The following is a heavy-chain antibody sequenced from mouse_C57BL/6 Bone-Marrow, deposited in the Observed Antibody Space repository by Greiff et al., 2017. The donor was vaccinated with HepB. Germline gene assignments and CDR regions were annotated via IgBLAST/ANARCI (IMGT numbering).Heavy chain of an antibody. CDR3: AREEYYGSSPYFDY. V-gene: IGHV1-55*01. Sequence: QVQLQQSGAELVKPGASVKMSCKASGYTFTSYWITWVKQRPGQGLEWIGDIYPGSGSTNYNEKFKSKATLTVDTSSSTAYMQLSSLTSEDSAVYYCAREEYYGSSPYFDYWGQGTTLTVSS. CDR1: GYTFTSYW. J-gene: IGHJ2*01. CDR2: IYPGSGST. D-gene: IGHD1-1*01.